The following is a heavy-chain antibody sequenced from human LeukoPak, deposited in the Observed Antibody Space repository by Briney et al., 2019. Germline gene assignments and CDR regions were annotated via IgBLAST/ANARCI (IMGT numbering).Heavy chain of an antibody. CDR1: GGSFSGYY. D-gene: IGHD2-21*02. Sequence: PSETLSLTCAVYGGSFSGYYWSWIRQPPGKGLEWIGEIYHSGSTNYNPSLKSRVTISVDKSKNQFSLKLSSVTAADTAVYYCARDQVVTAIGGWFDPWGQGTLVTVSS. V-gene: IGHV4-34*01. J-gene: IGHJ5*02. CDR3: ARDQVVTAIGGWFDP. CDR2: IYHSGST.